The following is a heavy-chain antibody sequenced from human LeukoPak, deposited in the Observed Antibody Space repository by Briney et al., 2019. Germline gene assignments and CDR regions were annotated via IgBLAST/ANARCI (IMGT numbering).Heavy chain of an antibody. D-gene: IGHD1-1*01. CDR3: ARKLAYGPSIGTTGTTPLGFDY. J-gene: IGHJ4*02. CDR2: INHSGST. CDR1: GGSFSDYY. Sequence: PSETLSLTCAVYGGSFSDYYWSWIRQPPGKGLEWIGEINHSGSTNYNPSLKSRVTISVDTSKNQFSLKLSSVTAADTAVYYCARKLAYGPSIGTTGTTPLGFDYWGQGTLVTVSS. V-gene: IGHV4-34*01.